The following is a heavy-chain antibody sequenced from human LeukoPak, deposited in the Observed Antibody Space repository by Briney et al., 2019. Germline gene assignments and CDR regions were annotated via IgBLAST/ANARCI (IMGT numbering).Heavy chain of an antibody. V-gene: IGHV4-34*01. CDR2: INHSGST. J-gene: IGHJ5*02. Sequence: SETLSLTCAVYGGSFSGYYWSWIRQPPGKGLEWIGEINHSGSTNYNPSLKSRVAISVDTSKNQFSLKLSSVTAADTAVYYCARVRSGYYSYNWFDPWGQGTLVTVSS. CDR1: GGSFSGYY. D-gene: IGHD3-22*01. CDR3: ARVRSGYYSYNWFDP.